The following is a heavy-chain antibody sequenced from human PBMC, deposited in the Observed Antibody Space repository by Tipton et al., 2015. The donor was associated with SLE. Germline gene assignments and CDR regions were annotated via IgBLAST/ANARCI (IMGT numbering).Heavy chain of an antibody. J-gene: IGHJ5*02. CDR1: GDSVTSYF. Sequence: TLSPTCTVSGDSVTSYFWSWIRQPPGKGLEWIGYVYYSGGTSYNPSLKSRVTISIDTSTNQFFLKLSSVTAADTAVYYCAREPAASGWFDPWGQGALVTVSS. CDR3: AREPAASGWFDP. V-gene: IGHV4-59*02. CDR2: VYYSGGT. D-gene: IGHD2-2*01.